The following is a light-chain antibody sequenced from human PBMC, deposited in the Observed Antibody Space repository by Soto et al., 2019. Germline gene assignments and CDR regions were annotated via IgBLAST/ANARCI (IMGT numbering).Light chain of an antibody. CDR1: HSISNN. Sequence: DIQITQSPTSLSASVGDRVTITCRASHSISNNLNWYQQKPGKAPNLLIYTASSLQSGVPSRFSGSGSGTDFTLTITSLQPEDFATYYCQQSYSIPYSFGQGTKVDIK. V-gene: IGKV1-39*01. J-gene: IGKJ2*03. CDR2: TAS. CDR3: QQSYSIPYS.